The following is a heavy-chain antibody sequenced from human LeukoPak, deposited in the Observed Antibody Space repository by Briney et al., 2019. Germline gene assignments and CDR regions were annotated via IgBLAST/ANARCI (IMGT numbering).Heavy chain of an antibody. CDR2: IKSKADGGTT. D-gene: IGHD3-10*01. V-gene: IGHV3-15*01. J-gene: IGHJ4*02. CDR3: STDGNYASGTYCVH. CDR1: GLTFNIGW. Sequence: GGSLRLSCVASGLTFNIGWMNWVRQAPGKGLEWVGRIKSKADGGTTEYTAPVSGRFTISRDDADNTLFLQMNSLKTDDPAVYYCSTDGNYASGTYCVHWGRGTLVTVSS.